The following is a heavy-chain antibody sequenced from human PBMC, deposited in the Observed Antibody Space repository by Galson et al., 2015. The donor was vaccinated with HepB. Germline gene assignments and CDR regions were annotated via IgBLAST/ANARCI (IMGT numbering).Heavy chain of an antibody. CDR3: ARMRAGVFDS. D-gene: IGHD3-10*01. CDR1: GDSVSSDSAT. CDR2: TYYRSEWYN. V-gene: IGHV6-1*01. J-gene: IGHJ4*02. Sequence: CAISGDSVSSDSATWNWIRQSPSRGLEWLGRTYYRSEWYNDYAVSVKSRMTINPDTSKNQFSLQLNSVTPEDTAVYYCARMRAGVFDSWGQRTLVTVSS.